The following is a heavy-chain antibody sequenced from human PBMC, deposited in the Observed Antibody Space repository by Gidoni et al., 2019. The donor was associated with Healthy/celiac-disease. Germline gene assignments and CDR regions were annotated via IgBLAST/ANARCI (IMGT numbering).Heavy chain of an antibody. Sequence: QVQLVQSGAEVKKPGSSVKVSCKASGGPFSSYAISWVRQAPGQGLEWMGRIIPILGIANYAQKFQGRVTITADKSTSTAYMELSSLRSEDTAVYYCARAGYGSGSYDLDYWGQGTLVTVSS. CDR3: ARAGYGSGSYDLDY. CDR2: IIPILGIA. V-gene: IGHV1-69*04. J-gene: IGHJ4*02. CDR1: GGPFSSYA. D-gene: IGHD3-10*01.